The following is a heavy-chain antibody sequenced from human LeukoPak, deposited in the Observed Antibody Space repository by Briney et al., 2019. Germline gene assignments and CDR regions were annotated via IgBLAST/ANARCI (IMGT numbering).Heavy chain of an antibody. CDR3: AKVKSSGYTYGPNFDN. J-gene: IGHJ4*02. CDR2: ISWDGGST. D-gene: IGHD5-12*01. V-gene: IGHV3-43D*03. CDR1: GFTFEDYA. Sequence: GGSLRLSCAASGFTFEDYAIHWVRHAPERGLEWVSLISWDGGSTYYSDSVRGRFTISRDNNRNFVYLQMSALKIEDTAFYYCAKVKSSGYTYGPNFDNWGRGTLVTVSS.